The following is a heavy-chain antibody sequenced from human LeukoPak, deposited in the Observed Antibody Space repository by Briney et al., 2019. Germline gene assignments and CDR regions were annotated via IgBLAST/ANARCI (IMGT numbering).Heavy chain of an antibody. D-gene: IGHD2-2*02. Sequence: TLSLTCTVSGGSISSGDYYWSWIRQPPGKGLEWIGYIYYSGSTYYNPSLKSRVTISQDTSKNQFSLNLSSVTAADTAVYYCAREATKFCSTTRCYSAAYWGQGTLVTVSS. J-gene: IGHJ4*02. CDR1: GGSISSGDYY. CDR3: AREATKFCSTTRCYSAAY. CDR2: IYYSGST. V-gene: IGHV4-30-4*08.